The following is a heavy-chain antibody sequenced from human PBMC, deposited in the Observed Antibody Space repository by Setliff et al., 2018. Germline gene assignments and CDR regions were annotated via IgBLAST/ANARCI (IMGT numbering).Heavy chain of an antibody. CDR2: INAGNGNT. CDR3: ARDYYDFWSGYLAGDDAFDI. V-gene: IGHV1-3*01. Sequence: ASVKVSCKASGYTFTSYAMHWVRQAPGQRLEWMGWINAGNGNTKYSQKFQGRVTITRDTSASTAYVELSSLRSEDTAVYYCARDYYDFWSGYLAGDDAFDIWGQGTMVTVSS. D-gene: IGHD3-3*01. CDR1: GYTFTSYA. J-gene: IGHJ3*02.